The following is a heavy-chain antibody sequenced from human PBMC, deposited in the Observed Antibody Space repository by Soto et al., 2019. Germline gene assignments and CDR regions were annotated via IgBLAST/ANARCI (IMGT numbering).Heavy chain of an antibody. V-gene: IGHV3-15*01. CDR2: IKSKSDGGAR. CDR1: GFMFSSAW. J-gene: IGHJ4*02. D-gene: IGHD1-1*01. CDR3: VEGWNDF. Sequence: EVQLVESGGDLVKPGGSLRLSCVTSGFMFSSAWMSWVRQAPGKGLEWVGRIKSKSDGGARDYAAPVKGRFSISRDDSKNTVYLQMKSLRDEDTAVYYCVEGWNDFWGQGTLVTVSS.